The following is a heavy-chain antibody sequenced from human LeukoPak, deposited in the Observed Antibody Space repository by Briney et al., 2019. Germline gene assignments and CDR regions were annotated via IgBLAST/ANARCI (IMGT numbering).Heavy chain of an antibody. CDR2: IYYSGST. Sequence: SETLSLTCTVSGGSISNYYWNWIRQPPGKGLEWIGYIYYSGSTNYNPSLKSRVTISVDTSKNQFSLKLTSLTAADTAVYYCARCPYSSSTLFDYWGQGTLVTVSS. CDR3: ARCPYSSSTLFDY. J-gene: IGHJ4*02. V-gene: IGHV4-59*01. CDR1: GGSISNYY. D-gene: IGHD6-6*01.